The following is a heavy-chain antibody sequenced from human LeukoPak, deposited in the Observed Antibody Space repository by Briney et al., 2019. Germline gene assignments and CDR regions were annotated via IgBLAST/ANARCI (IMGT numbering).Heavy chain of an antibody. CDR3: AKDLSAAWRYFHC. D-gene: IGHD6-13*01. Sequence: GGSLRLSCAASGFTFSSYAMSWVRLAPGKGLQWVSVISGSDGSTYYADSVKGRFTISRDNSKNTLYLQMNSLKAEDTAVYCCAKDLSAAWRYFHCWGQGTLVTVSS. V-gene: IGHV3-23*01. CDR1: GFTFSSYA. J-gene: IGHJ4*02. CDR2: ISGSDGST.